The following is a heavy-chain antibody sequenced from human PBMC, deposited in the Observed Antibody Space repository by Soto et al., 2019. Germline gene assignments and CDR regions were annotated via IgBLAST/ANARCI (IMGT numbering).Heavy chain of an antibody. V-gene: IGHV1-69*06. J-gene: IGHJ4*02. Sequence: QVQLVQSGAEVKKPGSSVKVSCKASGGTFSSYGISWVRQAPGQGLEWMGRIIPFLGTTNYAQNFQDRLTVTADTSTNTAFMELSSLRSDDTAVYYCAREGYTSSSIHSFLDSWCQGTLVTVSS. D-gene: IGHD6-6*01. CDR1: GGTFSSYG. CDR3: AREGYTSSSIHSFLDS. CDR2: IIPFLGTT.